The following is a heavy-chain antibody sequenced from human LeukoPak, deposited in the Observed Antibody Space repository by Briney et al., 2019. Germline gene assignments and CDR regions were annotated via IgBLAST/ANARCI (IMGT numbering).Heavy chain of an antibody. CDR3: ARDGPGLWFGGYYFDY. J-gene: IGHJ4*02. Sequence: KPGGSLRLSCAASGFTFSSYSMNWVRQAPGKGLEWVSSISSSSSYIYYADSVKGRFTISRDNAKNSLYLQMNSLRAEDTAVYYCARDGPGLWFGGYYFDYWGQGTLVTVSS. CDR1: GFTFSSYS. CDR2: ISSSSSYI. D-gene: IGHD3-10*01. V-gene: IGHV3-21*01.